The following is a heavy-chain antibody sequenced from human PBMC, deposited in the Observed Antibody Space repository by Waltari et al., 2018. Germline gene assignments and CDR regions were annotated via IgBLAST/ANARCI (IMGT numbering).Heavy chain of an antibody. CDR2: IYPGDSET. CDR1: GYSFTNYW. J-gene: IGHJ3*01. V-gene: IGHV5-51*01. Sequence: GESLKISCKGSGYSFTNYWIGWVRQMPGKGLESLGIIYPGDSETRFNPSFQGQVTISVDKSITTAYLQWSSLKASDTAMYYCARRERGDGYTGAFDVWGQGTMVTVSS. D-gene: IGHD5-12*01. CDR3: ARRERGDGYTGAFDV.